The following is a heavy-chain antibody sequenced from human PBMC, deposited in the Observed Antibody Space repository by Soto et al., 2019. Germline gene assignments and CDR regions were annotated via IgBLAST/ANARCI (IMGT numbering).Heavy chain of an antibody. CDR1: VFTFSSYG. CDR3: AKDRGNSGSYDSYFDY. Sequence: SVGSLRLSCAASVFTFSSYGMHCVRHAPGKWLEWVAVISYDGSNKYYADSVKGRFTISRDNSKNTLYLQMKSLRAEDTAVYYCAKDRGNSGSYDSYFDYWGQGTLVTVS. CDR2: ISYDGSNK. J-gene: IGHJ4*02. V-gene: IGHV3-30*18. D-gene: IGHD1-26*01.